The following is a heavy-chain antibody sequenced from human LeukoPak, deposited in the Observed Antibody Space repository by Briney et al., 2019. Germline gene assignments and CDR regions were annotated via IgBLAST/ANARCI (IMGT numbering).Heavy chain of an antibody. Sequence: SETLSLTCTVSGGSISSYYWSWIRQPPGKGLECIGYIYYSGSTNYNPSLKSRVTISVDTSKYQFPLKLSSVTAADTAVYYCARASYYYDSSGYPWAFDIWGQGTMVTVSS. CDR3: ARASYYYDSSGYPWAFDI. V-gene: IGHV4-59*01. CDR1: GGSISSYY. D-gene: IGHD3-22*01. J-gene: IGHJ3*02. CDR2: IYYSGST.